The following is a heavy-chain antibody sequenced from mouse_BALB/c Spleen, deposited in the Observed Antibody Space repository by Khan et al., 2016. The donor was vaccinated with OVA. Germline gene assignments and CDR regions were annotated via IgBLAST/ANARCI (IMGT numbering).Heavy chain of an antibody. CDR3: TRSYYVGYYLDH. Sequence: EVELVESGGGLVQPGGSRKLSCVASGFTFSSYGMHWVRQSPEKGREWVAYISGDSTTIYYTDTVKGRFTISRDNPRNTLYLQMNKLKYEDMAIYYCTRSYYVGYYLDHWGQGTSLTVSS. CDR2: ISGDSTTI. V-gene: IGHV5-17*02. CDR1: GFTFSSYG. D-gene: IGHD1-1*01. J-gene: IGHJ2*02.